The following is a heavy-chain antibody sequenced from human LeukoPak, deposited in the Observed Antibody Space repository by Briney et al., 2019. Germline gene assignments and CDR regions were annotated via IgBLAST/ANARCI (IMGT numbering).Heavy chain of an antibody. CDR3: ARDQYSYAHAAH. J-gene: IGHJ4*02. V-gene: IGHV3-66*01. D-gene: IGHD5-18*01. Sequence: GGSLRLSCAASGFTFSTYAMSWVRQAPGKGLEWVSVIYSGGTTYYADSVKGRFTISRDNSKNTQHLQMNSLRAEDTAVYYCARDQYSYAHAAHWGQGTLVTVSS. CDR2: IYSGGTT. CDR1: GFTFSTYA.